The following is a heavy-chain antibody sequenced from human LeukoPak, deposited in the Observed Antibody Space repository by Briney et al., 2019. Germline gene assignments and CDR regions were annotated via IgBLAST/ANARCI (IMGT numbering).Heavy chain of an antibody. V-gene: IGHV4-30-2*01. Sequence: SETLSLTCAVSGGSISSGGYSWSWIRQPPGKGLEWIGYIYHSGSTYFNPSLKSRVTISVDRSKNQFSLKLSSVTAADTAVYYCARSAHGDAFDIWGQGTMVTVSS. CDR1: GGSISSGGYS. D-gene: IGHD6-25*01. J-gene: IGHJ3*02. CDR2: IYHSGST. CDR3: ARSAHGDAFDI.